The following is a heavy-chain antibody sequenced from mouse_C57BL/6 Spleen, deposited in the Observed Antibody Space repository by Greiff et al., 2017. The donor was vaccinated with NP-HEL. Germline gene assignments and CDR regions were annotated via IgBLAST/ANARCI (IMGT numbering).Heavy chain of an antibody. CDR1: GFTFSSYA. CDR2: ISSGGDYI. J-gene: IGHJ2*01. Sequence: EVNLVESGEGLVKPGGSLKLSCAASGFTFSSYAMSWVRQTPEKRLEWVAYISSGGDYIYYADTVKGRFTISRDNARNTLYLQMSSLKSEDTAMYYCTRDRGGMNYFDYWGQGTTLTVSS. CDR3: TRDRGGMNYFDY. V-gene: IGHV5-9-1*02.